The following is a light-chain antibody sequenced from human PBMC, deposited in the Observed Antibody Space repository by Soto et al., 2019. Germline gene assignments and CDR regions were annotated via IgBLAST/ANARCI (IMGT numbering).Light chain of an antibody. CDR3: GTWDSSLSVVV. CDR2: DND. J-gene: IGLJ2*01. V-gene: IGLV1-51*01. CDR1: SSNIGNNY. Sequence: QAVVTQPPSVPAAPGQKVTISCSGSSSNIGNNYVSWYQQLPGAAPKLLIDDNDKRPSGIPDRFSGSKSGTSATLGITGLQTGDEADYFCGTWDSSLSVVVFGGGTKVTVL.